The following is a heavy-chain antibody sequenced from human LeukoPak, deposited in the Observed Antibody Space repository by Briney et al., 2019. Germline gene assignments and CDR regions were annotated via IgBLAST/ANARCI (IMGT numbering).Heavy chain of an antibody. D-gene: IGHD3-10*01. V-gene: IGHV1-18*01. CDR2: ISAYNGNT. Sequence: GASVKVSCKASGGTFSSYAISWVRQAPVQGLEWMGWISAYNGNTNYAQKLQGRVTMTTDTSTSTAYMELRSLRSDDTAVYYCATRGREGYYYYYMDVWGKGTTVTVS. CDR1: GGTFSSYA. CDR3: ATRGREGYYYYYMDV. J-gene: IGHJ6*03.